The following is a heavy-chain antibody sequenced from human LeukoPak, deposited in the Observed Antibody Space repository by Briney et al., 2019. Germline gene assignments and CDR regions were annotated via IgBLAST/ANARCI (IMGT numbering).Heavy chain of an antibody. CDR2: IIPIFGTA. Sequence: SVKVSCKASGGTFISYAISWVRQAPGQGLEWMGGIIPIFGTANYAQKFQGRVTITADESTSTAYMELSSLRSEDTAVYYCAREADYGDYPSYAFDIWGQGTMVTVSS. CDR1: GGTFISYA. V-gene: IGHV1-69*13. D-gene: IGHD4-17*01. CDR3: AREADYGDYPSYAFDI. J-gene: IGHJ3*02.